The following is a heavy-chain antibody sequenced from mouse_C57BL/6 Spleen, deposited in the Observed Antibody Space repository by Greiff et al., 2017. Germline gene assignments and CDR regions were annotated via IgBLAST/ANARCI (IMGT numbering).Heavy chain of an antibody. CDR2: IHPNSGST. V-gene: IGHV1-64*01. D-gene: IGHD1-1*01. CDR1: GYTFTSYW. J-gene: IGHJ3*01. CDR3: ARDYGSVFAY. Sequence: QVQLQQPGAELVKPGASVKLSCKASGYTFTSYWMHWVKQRPGQGLEWIGMIHPNSGSTKYNEKFKSKATLTVDKSSSTAYMQLSSLTSEDSAVYYCARDYGSVFAYWGQGTLVTVSA.